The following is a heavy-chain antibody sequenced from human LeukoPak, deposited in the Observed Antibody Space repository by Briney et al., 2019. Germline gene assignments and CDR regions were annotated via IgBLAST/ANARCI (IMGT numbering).Heavy chain of an antibody. J-gene: IGHJ5*02. D-gene: IGHD3-3*01. CDR2: MNPNSGNT. V-gene: IGHV1-8*01. CDR3: ARVGTYYDFWGSFDP. Sequence: ASVKVSCKASGYTFTSYDINRVRQATGQGLEWMGWMNPNSGNTGYAQKFQGRVTMTRNTSISTAYMELSSLRPEDTAVYYCARVGTYYDFWGSFDPWGQGTLVTVSS. CDR1: GYTFTSYD.